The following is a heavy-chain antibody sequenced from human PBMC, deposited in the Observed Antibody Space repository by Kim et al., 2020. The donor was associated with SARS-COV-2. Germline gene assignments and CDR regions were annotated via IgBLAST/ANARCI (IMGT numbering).Heavy chain of an antibody. J-gene: IGHJ4*02. CDR1: GFTFSSYG. V-gene: IGHV3-33*01. Sequence: GGSLRLSCAASGFTFSSYGMHWVRQAPGKGLEWVAVIWYDGSNKYYADSVKGRFTISRDNSKNTLYLQMNSLRAEDTAVYYCAREYSSWLRGYFDYWGQGTLVTVSS. D-gene: IGHD6-6*01. CDR2: IWYDGSNK. CDR3: AREYSSWLRGYFDY.